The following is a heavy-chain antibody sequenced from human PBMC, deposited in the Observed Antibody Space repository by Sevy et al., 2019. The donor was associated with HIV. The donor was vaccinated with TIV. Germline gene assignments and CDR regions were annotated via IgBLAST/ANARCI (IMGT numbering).Heavy chain of an antibody. CDR3: ARASGQSTSSRYFDF. Sequence: SETLSLTCAVSGDSICSYYWSWMRQPPGKGLEWIGYIHYSGSTNYNPSLKSRVTISVDRSKSQFTLNLNTVTAADTAVYFCARASGQSTSSRYFDFWGQGTLVTVSS. CDR2: IHYSGST. CDR1: GDSICSYY. J-gene: IGHJ4*02. D-gene: IGHD6-6*01. V-gene: IGHV4-59*01.